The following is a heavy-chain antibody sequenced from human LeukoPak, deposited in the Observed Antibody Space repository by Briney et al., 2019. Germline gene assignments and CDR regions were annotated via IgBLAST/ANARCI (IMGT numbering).Heavy chain of an antibody. CDR1: GDSISGGTYY. Sequence: KPSETLSLTCSVSGDSISGGTYYWGWIRQPPGKRLEWIGRIYASGSTNYNPSLESRVTISVDTLKNQFSLKVTSLTAADTAVYYCAREGQQLVPPFDAWGQGTLVTVSA. J-gene: IGHJ5*02. CDR2: IYASGST. D-gene: IGHD6-6*01. V-gene: IGHV4-61*02. CDR3: AREGQQLVPPFDA.